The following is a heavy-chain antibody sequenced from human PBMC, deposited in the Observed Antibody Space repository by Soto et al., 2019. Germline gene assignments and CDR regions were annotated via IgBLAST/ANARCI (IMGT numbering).Heavy chain of an antibody. CDR2: ISGSGGST. J-gene: IGHJ3*02. V-gene: IGHV3-23*01. D-gene: IGHD2-15*01. CDR3: AKVSMVAATPHGAFDI. Sequence: GGSLRLSCAASGFTFSSYAMSWVRQAPGKGLEWVSAISGSGGSTYYADSVKGRFTISRDNSKNTLYLQMNSLRAEDTAVYYCAKVSMVAATPHGAFDIWGQGTMVTVSS. CDR1: GFTFSSYA.